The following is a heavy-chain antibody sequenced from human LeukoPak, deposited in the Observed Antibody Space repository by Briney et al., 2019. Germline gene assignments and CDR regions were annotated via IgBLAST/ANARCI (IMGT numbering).Heavy chain of an antibody. D-gene: IGHD3-10*01. Sequence: GGSLRLSCAASGFTFDDYALSWVRQAPGKGLEWVSSISGGVENRYYADSVKGRFISSRDDSKNTFYLQMNSLRAEDTAVYHCAKVHDSGTYATLDYWGQGTLVTVSS. J-gene: IGHJ4*02. CDR3: AKVHDSGTYATLDY. CDR2: ISGGVENR. CDR1: GFTFDDYA. V-gene: IGHV3-23*01.